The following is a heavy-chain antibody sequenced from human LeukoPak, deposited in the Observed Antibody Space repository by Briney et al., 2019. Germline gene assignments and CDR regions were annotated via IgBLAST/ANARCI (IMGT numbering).Heavy chain of an antibody. D-gene: IGHD2-2*03. V-gene: IGHV4-59*01. CDR2: IYYSGST. CDR1: GGSISSYY. J-gene: IGHJ6*02. CDR3: ALGYCSSTSCSDYYYGMDV. Sequence: SETLSLTCTVSGGSISSYYWSWIRQPPGKGLEWIGYIYYSGSTNYNPSLKSRVTISVDTSKNQFSLKLSPVTAADTAVYYCALGYCSSTSCSDYYYGMDVWGQGTTVTVSS.